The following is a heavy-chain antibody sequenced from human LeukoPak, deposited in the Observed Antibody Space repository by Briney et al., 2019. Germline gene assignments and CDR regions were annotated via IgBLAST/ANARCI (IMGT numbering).Heavy chain of an antibody. D-gene: IGHD2-15*01. CDR2: IISSSSYI. V-gene: IGHV3-21*01. J-gene: IGHJ4*02. Sequence: GGSLRLSCAASGFTFSSYSMNWVRQAPGKGLECVSSIISSSSYIYYADSVKGRFTISRDNAKNSLYLQMNSLRAEDTAVYYCARIHCSGGSCYSLDYWGQGTLVTVSS. CDR1: GFTFSSYS. CDR3: ARIHCSGGSCYSLDY.